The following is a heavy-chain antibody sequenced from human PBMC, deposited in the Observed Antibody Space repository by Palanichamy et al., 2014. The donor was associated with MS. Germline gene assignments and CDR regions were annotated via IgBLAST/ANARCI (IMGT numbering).Heavy chain of an antibody. V-gene: IGHV3-7*02. CDR1: GFTFSSYW. CDR3: GAGRWFADY. Sequence: EVQLVESGGGSVQPGGSLTFSCAASGFTFSSYWMSWVRQAPGKGLEWVANIKEDGSEKYYVDSVKGRFTISRDNAKNSLYLQMNSLRAEDTAVYYCGAGRWFADYWGQGTVVTVSS. D-gene: IGHD3-10*01. J-gene: IGHJ4*02. CDR2: IKEDGSEK.